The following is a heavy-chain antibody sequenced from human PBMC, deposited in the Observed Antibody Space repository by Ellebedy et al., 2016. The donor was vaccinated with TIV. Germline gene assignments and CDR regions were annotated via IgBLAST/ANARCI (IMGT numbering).Heavy chain of an antibody. J-gene: IGHJ3*01. CDR2: ISNSGEST. V-gene: IGHV3-23*01. Sequence: GESLKISCVASGFTFNSFAMSWVRQAPGKGLEWVSTISNSGESTNNADSGKGRFTISRDKSKNTVSLQIDSLRPEDTAVYYCARDLMGEKIPSVPSVLLDLWGQGTVVTVSS. D-gene: IGHD2/OR15-2a*01. CDR1: GFTFNSFA. CDR3: ARDLMGEKIPSVPSVLLDL.